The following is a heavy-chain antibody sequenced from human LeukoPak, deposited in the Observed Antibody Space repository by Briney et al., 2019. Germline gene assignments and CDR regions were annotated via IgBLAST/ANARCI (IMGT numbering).Heavy chain of an antibody. V-gene: IGHV4-4*07. CDR1: GGSISDYY. Sequence: SETLSLTCTVSGGSISDYYWSWIRQPAGKGLEWIGRIYPSGSTNYSPSLKSRFTMSVDMSKNQFSLRLSSVTAADTAVYYCARDTGYFGSGGFDLWGQGTLVTVSP. D-gene: IGHD3-10*01. J-gene: IGHJ4*02. CDR2: IYPSGST. CDR3: ARDTGYFGSGGFDL.